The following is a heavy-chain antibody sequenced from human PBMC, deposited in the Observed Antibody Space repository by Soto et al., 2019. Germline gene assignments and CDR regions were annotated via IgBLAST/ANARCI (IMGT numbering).Heavy chain of an antibody. CDR3: ARERTFGDNKHNYMDV. CDR2: IWSDGSNE. J-gene: IGHJ6*03. Sequence: QVQLVESGGGVVQPGRSLRLSCAASEFTFSRHGMHWVRQAPGKGLQWVGVIWSDGSNEVYADSVKGRFIISRDNSKNILYLQMNSLRAEDTAVYYCARERTFGDNKHNYMDVWGTGITVTVCS. D-gene: IGHD3-10*01. V-gene: IGHV3-33*01. CDR1: EFTFSRHG.